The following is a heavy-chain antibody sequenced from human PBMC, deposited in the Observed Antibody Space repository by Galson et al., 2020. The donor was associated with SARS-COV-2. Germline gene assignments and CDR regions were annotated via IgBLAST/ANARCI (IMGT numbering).Heavy chain of an antibody. J-gene: IGHJ6*02. D-gene: IGHD2-8*01. Sequence: QLGESLKISCAASGFTVRSNYMSWVRQAPGKGLESVSVIYRGGSTYYADSVKGRFTISRDNSKNTLYLQMNSLRAEDTAVYYCARDLYTYGMDVWGQGTTVTVSS. CDR3: ARDLYTYGMDV. V-gene: IGHV3-53*01. CDR1: GFTVRSNY. CDR2: IYRGGST.